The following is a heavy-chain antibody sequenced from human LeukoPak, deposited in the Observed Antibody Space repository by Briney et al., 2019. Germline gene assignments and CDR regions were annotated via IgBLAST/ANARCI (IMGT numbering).Heavy chain of an antibody. D-gene: IGHD5-24*01. CDR3: ARDGYNFPLGY. V-gene: IGHV1-2*02. Sequence: ASVKVSCKASGYTFTGYYMHWVRQAPGQGLEWMGWINPKSGGTNYAQKFQGRVTMTRDTSISTAYMELSSLRSDDTAVYYCARDGYNFPLGYWGQGTLVTVSS. J-gene: IGHJ4*02. CDR2: INPKSGGT. CDR1: GYTFTGYY.